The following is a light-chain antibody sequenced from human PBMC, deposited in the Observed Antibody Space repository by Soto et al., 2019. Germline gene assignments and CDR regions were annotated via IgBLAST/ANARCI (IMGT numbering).Light chain of an antibody. J-gene: IGKJ1*01. CDR3: QQYFTSPWT. CDR2: WSS. CDR1: QSILDSSKNKYY. Sequence: DIVMTHSPDSLAVSLGERATFNCKSSQSILDSSKNKYYLAWYQQKSGQPPKLLIYWSSLRESGVPDRFTGSGSGTDFTLTISILQAEDVAVYYCQQYFTSPWTFGQGAKVE. V-gene: IGKV4-1*01.